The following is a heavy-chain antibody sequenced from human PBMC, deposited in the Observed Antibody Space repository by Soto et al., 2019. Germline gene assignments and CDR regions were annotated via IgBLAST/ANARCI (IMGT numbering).Heavy chain of an antibody. D-gene: IGHD1-1*01. CDR3: AGERFPFCGRGCQPGDIHP. CDR1: GYTFPNYG. CDR2: ISAYNGNT. Sequence: QVQLVQSGVEVKKPGASVKVSCKASGYTFPNYGINWVRQAPGQGLEWMGWISAYNGNTDYAQKLQGRVTMTTDTSTNTDYMEVNNPVYGDPAGSYRAGERFPFCGRGCQPGDIHPWGQGTLVIVSS. J-gene: IGHJ1*01. V-gene: IGHV1-18*04.